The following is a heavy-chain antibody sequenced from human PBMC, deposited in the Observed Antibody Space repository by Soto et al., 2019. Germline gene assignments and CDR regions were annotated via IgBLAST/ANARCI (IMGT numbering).Heavy chain of an antibody. CDR3: VNQSCSHTRCYTGWFFDL. CDR1: GFIFEDYD. J-gene: IGHJ2*01. CDR2: ISWNSGDK. Sequence: GGSLRLSCEASGFIFEDYDVHWVRQPPGKGLQWVSGISWNSGDKDYADSVKGRFTISRDNVKNSLDLQMSSLRVEDTATYYCVNQSCSHTRCYTGWFFDLWGRGTLVTVSS. V-gene: IGHV3-9*01. D-gene: IGHD2-15*01.